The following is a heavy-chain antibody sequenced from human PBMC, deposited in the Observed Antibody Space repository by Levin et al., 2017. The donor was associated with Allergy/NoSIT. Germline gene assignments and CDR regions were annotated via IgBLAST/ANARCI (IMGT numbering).Heavy chain of an antibody. CDR1: GFSFDDYV. CDR2: ISWNTGSI. Sequence: PGGSLRLSCAASGFSFDDYVMHWVRQAPGKGLEWVSGISWNTGSIGYADSVKGRFTISRDNAKNSLYLQMNSLRAEDTALYYCAKALVGYDNSGFYYGFDYWGQGTLVTVSS. D-gene: IGHD3-22*01. V-gene: IGHV3-9*01. J-gene: IGHJ4*02. CDR3: AKALVGYDNSGFYYGFDY.